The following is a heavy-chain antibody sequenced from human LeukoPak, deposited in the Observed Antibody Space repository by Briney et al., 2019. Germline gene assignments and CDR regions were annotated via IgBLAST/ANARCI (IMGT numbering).Heavy chain of an antibody. CDR1: GFTLSNHW. D-gene: IGHD2-21*01. V-gene: IGHV3-74*03. CDR2: IDEGGTNA. J-gene: IGHJ4*02. Sequence: GGSLRLSCAASGFTLSNHWMHWVRQVPGKGLVWVSRIDEGGTNAMYADSVKGRFSISKDNAKNTVNLQMNSLRAEDTGVYYCIRDEALWRLDYWGQGTLVTVS. CDR3: IRDEALWRLDY.